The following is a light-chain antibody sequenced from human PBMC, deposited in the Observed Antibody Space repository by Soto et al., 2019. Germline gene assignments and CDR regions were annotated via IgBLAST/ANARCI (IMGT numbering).Light chain of an antibody. J-gene: IGKJ3*01. CDR2: DAS. V-gene: IGKV3-11*01. Sequence: EIVLTQSTATLSLSPGERATLSCRDSQSVSSYLAWYQQKPGQAPRLLIYDASNRATGIPARFSGSGSGTDFTLTISSLEPEDFAVYYCQQRSNWPLFTFGPGTKVDIK. CDR1: QSVSSY. CDR3: QQRSNWPLFT.